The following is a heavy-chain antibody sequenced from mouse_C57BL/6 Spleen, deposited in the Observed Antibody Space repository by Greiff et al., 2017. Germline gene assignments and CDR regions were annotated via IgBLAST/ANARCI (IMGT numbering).Heavy chain of an antibody. CDR1: GFTFSDYG. D-gene: IGHD2-4*01. CDR2: ISSGSSTI. Sequence: EVMLVESGGGLVKPGGSLKLSCAASGFTFSDYGMHWVRQAPEKGLEWVAYISSGSSTIYYADTVKGRFTISRDNAKNTLFLQMTSLWSEDTAMYYCAVIYYDYDVGMDYWGQGTSVTVSS. V-gene: IGHV5-17*01. J-gene: IGHJ4*01. CDR3: AVIYYDYDVGMDY.